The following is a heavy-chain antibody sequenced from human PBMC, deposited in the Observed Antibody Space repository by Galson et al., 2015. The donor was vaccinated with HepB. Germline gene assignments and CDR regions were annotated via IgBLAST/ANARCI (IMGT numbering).Heavy chain of an antibody. CDR3: ARDLAAAGHFYYYGMDV. CDR1: GYTFTGYY. Sequence: SVKVSCKASGYTFTGYYMHWVRQAPGQGLEWMGWINPNSGGTNYAQKFQGWVTMTRDTSISTAYMELSRLRSDDTAVYYCARDLAAAGHFYYYGMDVWGQGTTVTVSS. V-gene: IGHV1-2*04. CDR2: INPNSGGT. D-gene: IGHD6-13*01. J-gene: IGHJ6*02.